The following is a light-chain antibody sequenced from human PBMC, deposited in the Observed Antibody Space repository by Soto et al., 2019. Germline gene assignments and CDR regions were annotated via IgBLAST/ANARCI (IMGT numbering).Light chain of an antibody. V-gene: IGKV1D-13*01. CDR1: QGISSA. J-gene: IGKJ4*01. Sequence: AIQLTQSPSSLSASVGDRVTITCRASQGISSALAWYQQKPGKSPKLLIYDASILESGVPSRFSGSGSGTDFTLTISSLQPEDSATYYCQQFNHFPITFGGGTKMEI. CDR2: DAS. CDR3: QQFNHFPIT.